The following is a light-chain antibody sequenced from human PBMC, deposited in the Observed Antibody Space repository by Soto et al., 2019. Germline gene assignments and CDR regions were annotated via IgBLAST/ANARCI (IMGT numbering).Light chain of an antibody. CDR3: QHYNTWPPST. CDR2: GAS. Sequence: EIVLTQSPGTLSLSPGERATLSCRASQSVSSSYLAWYQQKPGQAPRLLIYGASSRATGIPVRFSGSGSGTEFSLTISSLQSEDFAIYYCQHYNTWPPSTFGQGTKVDIK. CDR1: QSVSSSY. V-gene: IGKV3-20*01. J-gene: IGKJ1*01.